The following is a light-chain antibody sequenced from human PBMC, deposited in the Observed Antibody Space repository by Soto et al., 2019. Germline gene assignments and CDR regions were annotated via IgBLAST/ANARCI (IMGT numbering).Light chain of an antibody. Sequence: EIVMTQSPTTLSVSAGERVTLSCRTSQSIGTSLAWYQQKPGQAPRLLINGASTRAPGIPPRFSGSGSGTEFTLTISSLQSEDFAVYYCHQYNNWPPWTFGQGTRVEIK. V-gene: IGKV3-15*01. CDR3: HQYNNWPPWT. CDR2: GAS. J-gene: IGKJ1*01. CDR1: QSIGTS.